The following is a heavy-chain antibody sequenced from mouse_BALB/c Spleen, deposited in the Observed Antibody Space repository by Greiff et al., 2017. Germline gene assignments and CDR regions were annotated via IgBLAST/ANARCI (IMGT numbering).Heavy chain of an antibody. CDR3: ARRSLYAMDY. CDR1: GFTFSSFG. J-gene: IGHJ4*01. V-gene: IGHV5-17*02. Sequence: EVKLMESGGGLVQPGGSRKLSCAASGFTFSSFGMHWVRQAPGKGLEWVAYISSGSSTIYYADTVKGRFTISRDNPKNTLFLQMTSLRSEDTAMYYCARRSLYAMDYWGQGTSVTVSS. CDR2: ISSGSSTI.